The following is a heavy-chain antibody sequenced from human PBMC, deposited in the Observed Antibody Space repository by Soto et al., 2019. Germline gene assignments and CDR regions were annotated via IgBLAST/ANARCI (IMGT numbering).Heavy chain of an antibody. CDR2: ISGSGGST. D-gene: IGHD3-3*01. CDR3: AKDNYDFWSGLDAFDI. CDR1: GFTFSSYA. V-gene: IGHV3-23*01. Sequence: HPGGSLRLSCAASGFTFSSYAMSWVRQAPGKGLEWVSAISGSGGSTYYADSVKGRFTISRDNSKNTLYLQMNSLRAEDTAVYYCAKDNYDFWSGLDAFDIWGQGTMVTVSS. J-gene: IGHJ3*02.